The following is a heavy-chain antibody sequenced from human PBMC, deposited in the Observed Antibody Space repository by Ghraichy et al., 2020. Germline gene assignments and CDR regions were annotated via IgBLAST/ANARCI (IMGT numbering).Heavy chain of an antibody. V-gene: IGHV3-66*01. CDR3: ARENIVVVTAYGMDV. CDR1: GFTVSSNY. J-gene: IGHJ6*02. CDR2: IYSGGST. Sequence: GESLNISCAASGFTVSSNYMSWVRQAPGKGLELVSVIYSGGSTYYADSVKGRFTISRDNSKNTLYLQMNSLRAEDTAVYYCARENIVVVTAYGMDVWGQGTTVTVSS. D-gene: IGHD2-21*02.